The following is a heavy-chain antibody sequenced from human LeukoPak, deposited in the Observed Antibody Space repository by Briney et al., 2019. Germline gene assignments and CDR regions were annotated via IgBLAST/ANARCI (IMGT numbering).Heavy chain of an antibody. CDR3: AKVVTPYYGDYVSGYFDY. V-gene: IGHV1-69*04. J-gene: IGHJ4*02. D-gene: IGHD4-17*01. CDR2: IIPILGIA. CDR1: GGTFSSYA. Sequence: SVKVSCKASGGTFSSYAISWVRQAPGQGLEWMGRIIPILGIANYAQKFQGRVTITADKSTSTAYMELSSLRSEDTAVYYCAKVVTPYYGDYVSGYFDYWGQGTLVTVSS.